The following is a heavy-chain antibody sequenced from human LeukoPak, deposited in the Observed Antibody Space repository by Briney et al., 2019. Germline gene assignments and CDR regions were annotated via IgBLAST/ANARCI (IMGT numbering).Heavy chain of an antibody. CDR2: INHSGST. CDR1: GGSISSYY. Sequence: SEILSLTCTVSGGSISSYYWSWIRQPPGKGLEWIGEINHSGSTNYNPSLKSRVTISVDTSKNQFSLKLSSVTAADTAVYYCARGSRYYGSGSYPIKRRCYFDYWGQGTLVTVSS. D-gene: IGHD3-10*01. J-gene: IGHJ4*02. V-gene: IGHV4-34*01. CDR3: ARGSRYYGSGSYPIKRRCYFDY.